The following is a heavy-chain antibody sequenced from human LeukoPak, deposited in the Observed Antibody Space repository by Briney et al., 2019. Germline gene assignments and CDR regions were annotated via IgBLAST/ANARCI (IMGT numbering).Heavy chain of an antibody. J-gene: IGHJ4*02. CDR3: ARDLYGYYDSSGYSLDY. D-gene: IGHD3-22*01. Sequence: PGGSLRLSCAASGFTFSSYSMNWVRQAPGKGLEWVSSISSSSSYIYYADSVKGRFTISRDNAKNSLYLQMNSLRAEDTAVYYCARDLYGYYDSSGYSLDYWGQGTLVTVSS. V-gene: IGHV3-21*01. CDR2: ISSSSSYI. CDR1: GFTFSSYS.